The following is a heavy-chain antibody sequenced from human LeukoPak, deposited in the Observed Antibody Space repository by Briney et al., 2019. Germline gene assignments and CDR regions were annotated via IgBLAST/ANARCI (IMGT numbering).Heavy chain of an antibody. J-gene: IGHJ6*03. D-gene: IGHD1-26*01. CDR3: ARRGLLRGRYMDV. CDR1: GGSISSYY. CDR2: IYISGST. Sequence: SETLSLACTVSGGSISSYYWSWIRQPAGKGLEWIGRIYISGSTNYNPSLKSRVTISVDTSKNQFSLKLSSVTAADTAVYYCARRGLLRGRYMDVWGKGTTVTISS. V-gene: IGHV4-4*07.